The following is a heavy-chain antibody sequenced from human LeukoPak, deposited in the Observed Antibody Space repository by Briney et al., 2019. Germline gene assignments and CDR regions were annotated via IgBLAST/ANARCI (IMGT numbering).Heavy chain of an antibody. J-gene: IGHJ3*02. CDR2: IYHGDSDT. V-gene: IGHV5-51*01. CDR3: ARWIYGLAVAASRKDAFDI. CDR1: GYSFTSYW. Sequence: GESLKISCKGSGYSFTSYWIGWVRQMPGKGLEWMGIIYHGDSDTRYSPSFQGQVTISADKSISTAYLQWSSLKASDTAMYYCARWIYGLAVAASRKDAFDISGQGTMVTVSS. D-gene: IGHD6-19*01.